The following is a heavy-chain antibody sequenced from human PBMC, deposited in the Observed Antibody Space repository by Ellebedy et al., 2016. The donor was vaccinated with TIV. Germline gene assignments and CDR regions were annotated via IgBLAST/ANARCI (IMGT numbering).Heavy chain of an antibody. V-gene: IGHV3-53*01. D-gene: IGHD4-17*01. Sequence: GGSLRLSXAASGFTISNNYMSWVRQAPGKGLEWVAILHSGGTTFYADSVKGRLTISRDSSKNTLYLQMNSLRVEDTAVYYCARAPTVTSVFDCWGQGTLVTVSS. CDR3: ARAPTVTSVFDC. CDR2: LHSGGTT. J-gene: IGHJ4*02. CDR1: GFTISNNY.